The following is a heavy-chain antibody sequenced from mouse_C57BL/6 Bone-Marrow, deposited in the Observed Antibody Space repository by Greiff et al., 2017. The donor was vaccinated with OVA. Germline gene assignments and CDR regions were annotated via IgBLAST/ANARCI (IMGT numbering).Heavy chain of an antibody. CDR1: GYTFTSYW. V-gene: IGHV1-55*01. J-gene: IGHJ2*01. Sequence: QVQLKQSGAELVKPGASVKMSCKASGYTFTSYWITWVKQRPGQGLEWIGDIYPGSGSTNYNEKFKSKATLTVDTSSSTAHMQLSSLTSEDSAVYYCARQLRLRRDFDYWGQGTTLTVSS. D-gene: IGHD3-2*02. CDR2: IYPGSGST. CDR3: ARQLRLRRDFDY.